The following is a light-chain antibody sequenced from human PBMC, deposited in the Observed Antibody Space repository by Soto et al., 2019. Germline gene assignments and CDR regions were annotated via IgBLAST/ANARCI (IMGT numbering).Light chain of an antibody. Sequence: QTVVTQPPSASGTPGQRVTISCSGSSSNIGSNSVYWYHQLPGTAPKLLIYGNDARPSGVPDRFSGSKSGTSASLAISGLQSEDEADYYCAAWDDSLNGVLFGGGTKLTVL. CDR2: GND. J-gene: IGLJ2*01. V-gene: IGLV1-44*01. CDR3: AAWDDSLNGVL. CDR1: SSNIGSNS.